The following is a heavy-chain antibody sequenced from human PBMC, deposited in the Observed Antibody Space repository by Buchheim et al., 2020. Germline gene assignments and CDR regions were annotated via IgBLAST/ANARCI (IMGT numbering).Heavy chain of an antibody. CDR3: ARIQLWLKNWFDP. V-gene: IGHV4-34*01. CDR2: INHSGST. Sequence: QVQLQQWGAGLLKPSETLSLTCAVYGGSFSGYYWSWIRQPPGKGLEWIGEINHSGSTNYNPSLKSQVTISVDTSKNPFSLKLSSVTAADTAVYYCARIQLWLKNWFDPWGQGTL. CDR1: GGSFSGYY. D-gene: IGHD5-18*01. J-gene: IGHJ5*02.